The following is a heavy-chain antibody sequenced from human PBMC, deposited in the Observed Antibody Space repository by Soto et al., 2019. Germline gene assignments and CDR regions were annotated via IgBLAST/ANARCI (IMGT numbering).Heavy chain of an antibody. CDR3: ARPSVSSSWYYFDF. CDR2: IYYSGST. J-gene: IGHJ4*02. Sequence: SETLSLTCTVSGGSISSSSYYWGWIRQPPGKGLEWVGSIYYSGSTYYNPSLKSRVTISVDTSKNQFSLKLGSVTAADTAVYYCARPSVSSSWYYFDFWGQGIRVTVSS. D-gene: IGHD6-13*01. CDR1: GGSISSSSYY. V-gene: IGHV4-39*01.